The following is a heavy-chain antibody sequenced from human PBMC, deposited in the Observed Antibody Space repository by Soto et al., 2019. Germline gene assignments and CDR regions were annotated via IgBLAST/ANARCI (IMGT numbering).Heavy chain of an antibody. CDR3: ASRSSGWYFDY. V-gene: IGHV3-23*01. CDR1: GFTFSSYA. J-gene: IGHJ4*02. D-gene: IGHD6-19*01. CDR2: ISGSGGST. Sequence: EVQLLESGGGLVQPGGSLRLSCAASGFTFSSYAMNWVRQAPGKGLEWVSVISGSGGSTYYADSVKGRFTTSRDNSKNTLYLQMNSLRAEDTAVYYCASRSSGWYFDYWGQGTLVTVSS.